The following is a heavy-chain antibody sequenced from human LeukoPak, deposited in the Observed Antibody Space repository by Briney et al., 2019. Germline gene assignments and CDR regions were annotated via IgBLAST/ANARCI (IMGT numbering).Heavy chain of an antibody. J-gene: IGHJ6*03. CDR1: GGSISSYY. Sequence: SETQSLTCTVSGGSISSYYWSWIRQPPGKGLEWIGYIYDGGSTNYNPSLKSRVTISVDTSKNQFSLKLSSVTAADTAVYYCARGIPNYYGETPALSPIGSYMDVWGKGTTVTVSS. CDR2: IYDGGST. D-gene: IGHD4-17*01. CDR3: ARGIPNYYGETPALSPIGSYMDV. V-gene: IGHV4-59*01.